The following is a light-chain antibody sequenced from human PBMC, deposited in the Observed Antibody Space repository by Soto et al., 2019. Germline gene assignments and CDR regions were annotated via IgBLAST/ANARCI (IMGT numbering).Light chain of an antibody. V-gene: IGKV1-6*01. CDR1: QDIRSA. J-gene: IGKJ1*01. CDR2: AAS. Sequence: TQLTQSPSSLSASVGVRVTTTCWASQDIRSALGWYQQKPGKVPKLLIYAASTLQGGVPSRFSGSRSGTDFTLTISSLQPEDFATYYCLLDFSYFWAFGQGTKVDIK. CDR3: LLDFSYFWA.